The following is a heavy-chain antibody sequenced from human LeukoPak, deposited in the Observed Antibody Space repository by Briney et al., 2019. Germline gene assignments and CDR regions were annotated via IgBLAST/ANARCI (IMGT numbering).Heavy chain of an antibody. CDR1: GDSVSSNSVT. CDR2: TYYRSTWYN. D-gene: IGHD2-2*01. V-gene: IGHV6-1*01. J-gene: IGHJ5*02. Sequence: SQTLSLTCAISGDSVSSNSVTWNWIRQSPSRGLEWLGRTYYRSTWYNGYAVSVRGRITVNPDTSKNQFSLHLNSVTPEDTAVYHCARRLTQYDCFDPWGQGILVTVSS. CDR3: ARRLTQYDCFDP.